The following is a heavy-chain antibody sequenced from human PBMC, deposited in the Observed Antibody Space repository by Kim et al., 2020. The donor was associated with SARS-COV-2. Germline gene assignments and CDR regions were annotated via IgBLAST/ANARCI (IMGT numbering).Heavy chain of an antibody. CDR3: ARGGGRGWLRSERPPAPIDAFDI. V-gene: IGHV1-8*01. D-gene: IGHD5-12*01. CDR1: GYTFTSYD. Sequence: ASVKVSCKASGYTFTSYDINWVRQATGQGLEWMGWMNPNSGNTGYAQKFQGRVTMTRNTSISTAYMELSSLRSEDTAVYYCARGGGRGWLRSERPPAPIDAFDIWGQGTMVTVSS. CDR2: MNPNSGNT. J-gene: IGHJ3*02.